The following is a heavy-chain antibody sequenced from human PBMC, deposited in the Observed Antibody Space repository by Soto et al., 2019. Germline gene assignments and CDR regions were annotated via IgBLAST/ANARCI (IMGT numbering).Heavy chain of an antibody. Sequence: HPGGSLRLSCAASGFTFSSYGMHWVRQAPGKGLEWVAVISYDGSNKYYADSVKGRFTISRDNSKNTLYLQMNSLRAEDTAVYYCAKDIIAAAGTYYYYGMDVWGQGTTVTVSS. CDR2: ISYDGSNK. CDR1: GFTFSSYG. V-gene: IGHV3-30*18. D-gene: IGHD6-13*01. J-gene: IGHJ6*02. CDR3: AKDIIAAAGTYYYYGMDV.